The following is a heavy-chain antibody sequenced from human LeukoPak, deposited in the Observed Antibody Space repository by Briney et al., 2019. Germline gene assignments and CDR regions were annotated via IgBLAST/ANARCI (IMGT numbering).Heavy chain of an antibody. Sequence: GGSLRLSCAASGFSFSSYSMNWVRQAPGKGLEWVAVISYDGSNKYYADSVEGRFTISRDNSKNTLYLQMNSLRAEDTAVYYCARPLEGVVTYYYYYGMDVWGQGTTVTVSS. CDR2: ISYDGSNK. D-gene: IGHD3-3*01. CDR3: ARPLEGVVTYYYYYGMDV. CDR1: GFSFSSYS. J-gene: IGHJ6*02. V-gene: IGHV3-30-3*01.